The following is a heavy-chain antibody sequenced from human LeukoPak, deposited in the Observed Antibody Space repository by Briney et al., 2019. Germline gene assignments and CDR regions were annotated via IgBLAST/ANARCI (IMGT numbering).Heavy chain of an antibody. CDR3: ARGRETYYYDNSGYVFDY. CDR2: INPSGGST. Sequence: ASVKVSCKTSGYTFTTYYIHWVRQAPGQGLEWMGIINPSGGSTSYAQKFQGRVTMTRDMSTSTVYMEPSSLRSEDTAMYYCARGRETYYYDNSGYVFDYWGQGTLVTVSS. V-gene: IGHV1-46*01. J-gene: IGHJ4*02. CDR1: GYTFTTYY. D-gene: IGHD3-22*01.